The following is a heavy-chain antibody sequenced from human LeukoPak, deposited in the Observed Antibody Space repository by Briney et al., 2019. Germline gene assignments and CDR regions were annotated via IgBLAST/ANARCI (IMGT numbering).Heavy chain of an antibody. CDR2: INPSGGST. Sequence: GASVKLSCKASGYTFTSYYMHWVRHPPGQGLEWMGRINPSGGSTNYAQKFQGRVTMTRDTSTTTASRELSSVSSEDTAVFFCARGRDGLDVWGQGTTVTVSS. J-gene: IGHJ6*02. CDR1: GYTFTSYY. V-gene: IGHV1-46*01. CDR3: ARGRDGLDV.